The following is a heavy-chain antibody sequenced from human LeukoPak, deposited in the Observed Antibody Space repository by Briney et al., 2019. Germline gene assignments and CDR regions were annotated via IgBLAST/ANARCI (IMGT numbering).Heavy chain of an antibody. D-gene: IGHD3-22*01. Sequence: PGGSLRLSCAASGFTFSSYGMHWVRQAPGKGLEWVAVISYDGSNKYYADSVKGRFTISRDNSKNTLYLQMNSLRAEDTAVYYCARDPTHYDSSGGDAFDIWGQGTMVTVSS. CDR1: GFTFSSYG. CDR3: ARDPTHYDSSGGDAFDI. V-gene: IGHV3-30*03. J-gene: IGHJ3*02. CDR2: ISYDGSNK.